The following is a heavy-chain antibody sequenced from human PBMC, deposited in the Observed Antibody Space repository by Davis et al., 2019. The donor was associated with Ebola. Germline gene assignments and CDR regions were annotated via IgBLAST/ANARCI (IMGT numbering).Heavy chain of an antibody. J-gene: IGHJ4*02. V-gene: IGHV4-31*03. CDR1: GGSISSGGYY. D-gene: IGHD1-14*01. Sequence: SETLSLTCTVSGGSISSGGYYWSWIRQHPGKGLEWIGYIYYSGSTYYNPSLKSRVTISVDTSKNQFSLKLSSVTAADTAVYYCAIGGTTGGFDYWGQGTLVIVSS. CDR2: IYYSGST. CDR3: AIGGTTGGFDY.